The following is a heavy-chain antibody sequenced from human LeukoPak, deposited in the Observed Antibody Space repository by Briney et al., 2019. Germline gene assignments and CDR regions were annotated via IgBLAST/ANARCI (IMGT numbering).Heavy chain of an antibody. V-gene: IGHV4-59*11. CDR3: ARLIWGNDGTHFYHLDV. D-gene: IGHD1-14*01. CDR1: GGSISGHY. CDR2: ISYSGST. J-gene: IGHJ6*03. Sequence: SETLSLTRTVSGGSISGHYWSWIRQPPGKGLEYIGYISYSGSTNYNPSLKSRVTISVDTSRNRFSLKLTSATAADTAVYYCARLIWGNDGTHFYHLDVWGKGTTVTVS.